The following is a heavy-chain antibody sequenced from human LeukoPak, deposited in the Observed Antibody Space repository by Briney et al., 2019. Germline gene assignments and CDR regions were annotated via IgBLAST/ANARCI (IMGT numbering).Heavy chain of an antibody. V-gene: IGHV1-46*03. J-gene: IGHJ6*03. CDR1: GYTFTSYY. CDR3: ARVGYCSSTSCQDYYYMDV. CDR2: INPSGGST. Sequence: AAVKECCDASGYTFTSYYMHWVRQAPGQGLEWMGIINPSGGSTSYAQKFQGRVTMTRYPSKSTVYMELSSLRSKDTAVYYCARVGYCSSTSCQDYYYMDVWGKGTTVTVSS. D-gene: IGHD2-2*03.